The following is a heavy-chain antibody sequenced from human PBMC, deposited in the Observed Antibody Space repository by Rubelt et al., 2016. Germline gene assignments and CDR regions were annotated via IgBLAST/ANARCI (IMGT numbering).Heavy chain of an antibody. Sequence: QVQLQESGPGLVKPSQTLSLTCTVSGGSISSGGYYWSWIRQHPGKGLEWIGYIYYSGSTYYNQSLKSRVTISVDTSKNQLSLKLSSVTAADTSVDYCARERGSYGMDVWGQGTTVTVSS. CDR2: IYYSGST. CDR3: ARERGSYGMDV. J-gene: IGHJ6*02. CDR1: GGSISSGGYY. D-gene: IGHD3-16*01. V-gene: IGHV4-31*03.